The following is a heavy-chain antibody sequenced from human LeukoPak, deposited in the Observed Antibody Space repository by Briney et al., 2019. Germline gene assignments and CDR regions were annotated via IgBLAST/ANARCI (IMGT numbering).Heavy chain of an antibody. CDR1: GYTFTSYY. Sequence: GASVKVSCKASGYTFTSYYMHWVRQAPGQGLEWMGIINPSGGSTSYAQKFQGRVTMTRDTSTSTVYMELSSLRSEDTAVYYCARDQGCSSGWCAYYYYGMDVWSQGTTVTVSS. D-gene: IGHD6-19*01. CDR2: INPSGGST. CDR3: ARDQGCSSGWCAYYYYGMDV. J-gene: IGHJ6*02. V-gene: IGHV1-46*03.